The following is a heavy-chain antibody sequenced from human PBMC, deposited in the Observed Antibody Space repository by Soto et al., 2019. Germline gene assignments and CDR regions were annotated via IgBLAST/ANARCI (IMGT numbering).Heavy chain of an antibody. CDR2: ISAYNGNT. J-gene: IGHJ4*02. CDR1: GYTFTSYG. CDR3: ARDSPIGSTFSGYDAIDH. V-gene: IGHV1-18*01. D-gene: IGHD5-12*01. Sequence: ASVKVSCKASGYTFTSYGISWVRQAPGQGLEWMGWISAYNGNTNYAQKLQGRVTMTTDTSTSTAYMELRSLRSDDTAVYYCARDSPIGSTFSGYDAIDHWGQGTLVTVSS.